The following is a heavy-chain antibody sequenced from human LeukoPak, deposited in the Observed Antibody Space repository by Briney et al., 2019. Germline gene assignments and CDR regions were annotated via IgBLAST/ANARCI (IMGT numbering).Heavy chain of an antibody. V-gene: IGHV4-59*01. CDR1: GGSISSYY. D-gene: IGHD2-2*01. J-gene: IGHJ4*02. CDR3: AREGGYCSSTSCYGQFDY. CDR2: IYYSAST. Sequence: SETLSLTCTVSGGSISSYYWSWIRQPPGKGLEWIGYIYYSASTNYNPSLKSRVTISVDTSKNQFSLKLSSVTAADTAVYYCAREGGYCSSTSCYGQFDYWGQGTLVTVSS.